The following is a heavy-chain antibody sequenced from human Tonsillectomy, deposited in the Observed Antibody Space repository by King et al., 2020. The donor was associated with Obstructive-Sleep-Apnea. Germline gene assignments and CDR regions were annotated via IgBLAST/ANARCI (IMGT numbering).Heavy chain of an antibody. V-gene: IGHV3-74*01. CDR1: GFTFSSYW. J-gene: IGHJ5*02. CDR2: INSDGSST. CDR3: ARDGVAGAGDNWFDP. Sequence: VQLVESGGGLVQPGGSLRLSCAASGFTFSSYWMHWVRQAPGKGLVWVSRINSDGSSTSYADSVKGRITISRDNAKNTLYLQMNSLRAEDTAVYYCARDGVAGAGDNWFDPWGQGTLVTVSS. D-gene: IGHD6-13*01.